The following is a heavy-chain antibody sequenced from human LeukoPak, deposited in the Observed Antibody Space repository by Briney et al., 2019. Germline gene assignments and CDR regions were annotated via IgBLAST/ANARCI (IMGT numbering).Heavy chain of an antibody. V-gene: IGHV3-7*01. CDR3: ARKRPNYFDY. J-gene: IGHJ4*02. Sequence: QTGGSLRLSCAASGFTFSTYVMHWVRQAPGKGPEWVANINLDGSQKYYVDSVKGRFTISRDNAENSLYLQMNSLRAEDTALYYCARKRPNYFDYWGQGTLVTVSS. CDR2: INLDGSQK. CDR1: GFTFSTYV.